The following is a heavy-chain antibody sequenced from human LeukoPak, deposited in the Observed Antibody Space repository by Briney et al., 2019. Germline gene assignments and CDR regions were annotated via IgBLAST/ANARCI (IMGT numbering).Heavy chain of an antibody. V-gene: IGHV4-59*11. Sequence: SETLSLTCTVSGGSISSHYWSWIRQPPGKGLEWIGYIYYSGSTNYNPSLKSRVTISVDTSKNQFSLKLSSVTAADTAVYYCARDYSSSRWYFDLWGRGTLVTVSS. CDR3: ARDYSSSRWYFDL. CDR2: IYYSGST. J-gene: IGHJ2*01. D-gene: IGHD6-6*01. CDR1: GGSISSHY.